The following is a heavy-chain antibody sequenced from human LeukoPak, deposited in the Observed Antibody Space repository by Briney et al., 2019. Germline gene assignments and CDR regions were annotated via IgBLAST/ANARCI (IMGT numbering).Heavy chain of an antibody. CDR1: GGSISSGSYY. J-gene: IGHJ4*02. Sequence: SQTLSLTCTVSGGSISSGSYYWSWIRQPAGKGLEWIGSIYTSGSTNYNPSLRSRVTISIDTSKNQFSLKLSSVTAADTAVYYCAKFGQVAGTGGDYWGQGTLVTVSS. CDR2: IYTSGST. D-gene: IGHD6-19*01. CDR3: AKFGQVAGTGGDY. V-gene: IGHV4-61*02.